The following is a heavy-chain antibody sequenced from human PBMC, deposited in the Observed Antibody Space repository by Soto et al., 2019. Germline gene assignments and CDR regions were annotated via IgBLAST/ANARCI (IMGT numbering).Heavy chain of an antibody. CDR2: ISAYNGNT. Sequence: GASVKVSCKASGYTFTSYGISWVRQAPGQGLEWMGWISAYNGNTNYAQKLQGRVTMTTDTSTSTAYMELRSLRSDDTAVYYCARDRGYDILTGYYIIDDYWGQGTLVTVSS. J-gene: IGHJ4*02. D-gene: IGHD3-9*01. CDR1: GYTFTSYG. V-gene: IGHV1-18*01. CDR3: ARDRGYDILTGYYIIDDY.